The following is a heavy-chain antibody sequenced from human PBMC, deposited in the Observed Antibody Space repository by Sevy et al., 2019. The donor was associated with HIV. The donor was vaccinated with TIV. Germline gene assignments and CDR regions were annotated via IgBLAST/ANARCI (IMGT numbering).Heavy chain of an antibody. Sequence: SGPTLVKPTQTLTLTCTFSGFSLSSSGEGVGWIRQPPGKALEWLANIYWNENQRYSPSLKSRLTITKDTSKNQVVLTTTNMDPVDTATYYCAHRGGVQFYDSSGYYSRAEYFHPWGQGTLITVSS. CDR1: GFSLSSSGEG. D-gene: IGHD3-22*01. J-gene: IGHJ1*01. CDR3: AHRGGVQFYDSSGYYSRAEYFHP. CDR2: IYWNENQ. V-gene: IGHV2-5*01.